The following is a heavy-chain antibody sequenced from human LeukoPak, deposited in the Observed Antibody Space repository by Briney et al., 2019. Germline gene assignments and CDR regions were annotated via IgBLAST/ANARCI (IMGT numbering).Heavy chain of an antibody. CDR2: IYYSGST. CDR3: ARWVTAEAFDI. D-gene: IGHD2-21*02. J-gene: IGHJ3*02. CDR1: GVSISSSSYY. Sequence: RSSETLSLTCTVSGVSISSSSYYWGWIRQPPGKGLEWIGSIYYSGSTYYNPSLKSRVTISVDTSKNQFSLKLSSVTAADTAVYYCARWVTAEAFDIWGQGTMVTVSS. V-gene: IGHV4-39*01.